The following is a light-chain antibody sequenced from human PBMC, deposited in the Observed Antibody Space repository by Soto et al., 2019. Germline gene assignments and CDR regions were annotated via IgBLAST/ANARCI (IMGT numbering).Light chain of an antibody. CDR2: DNN. CDR1: SSNIGRNT. Sequence: QSVLTLPPSASGTPGQRVTISCSGSSSNIGRNTVNWYQQLPGTAPKLLIYDNNQRPSGVPDRFSGSKSGTSASLAISGLQYEDEADYYCAAWDDSLNGYVFANGTKVTV. CDR3: AAWDDSLNGYV. V-gene: IGLV1-44*01. J-gene: IGLJ1*01.